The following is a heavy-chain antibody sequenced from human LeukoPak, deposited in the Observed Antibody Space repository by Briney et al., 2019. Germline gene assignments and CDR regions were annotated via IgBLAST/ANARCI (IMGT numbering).Heavy chain of an antibody. Sequence: ASVKVSCKASGYTFTDYYMHWVRQAPGQGLEWMGWINPNSGGTNYAQSFQGRVTMTRDTSITTAHMELSRLTSDDTAMYYCAREIPCSSSSCLDYWGQGTLVTVSS. CDR3: AREIPCSSSSCLDY. D-gene: IGHD2-2*01. V-gene: IGHV1-2*02. CDR1: GYTFTDYY. J-gene: IGHJ4*02. CDR2: INPNSGGT.